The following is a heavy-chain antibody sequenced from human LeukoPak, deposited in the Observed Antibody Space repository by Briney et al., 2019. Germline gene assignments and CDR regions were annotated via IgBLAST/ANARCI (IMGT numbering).Heavy chain of an antibody. CDR2: IDPDGSER. J-gene: IGHJ4*02. CDR1: GFSFSNYW. V-gene: IGHV3-7*01. D-gene: IGHD1-20*01. CDR3: ARIWYFGDNNWRYFDY. Sequence: GGSLTLSCAVAGFSFSNYWMSWDSQAPGKGLEWVANIDPDGSERLYVGSVKGRFTTSRDNAKNSLYLQMNSLRAEDTAIYYCARIWYFGDNNWRYFDYWGQGTLVTVSS.